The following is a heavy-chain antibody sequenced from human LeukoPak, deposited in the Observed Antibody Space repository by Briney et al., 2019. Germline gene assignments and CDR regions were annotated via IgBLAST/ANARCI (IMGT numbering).Heavy chain of an antibody. CDR3: AREGSSGYYPS. CDR1: GFTFSSYP. Sequence: GGSLRLSCAASGFTFSSYPMHWVRQAPGKGLEWVAVISYDGSEKHYADPVKGRFTISRDNSKNTLYLQMNSLRAEDTAVYYCAREGSSGYYPSWGQGILVTVSS. D-gene: IGHD3-22*01. J-gene: IGHJ4*02. V-gene: IGHV3-30-3*01. CDR2: ISYDGSEK.